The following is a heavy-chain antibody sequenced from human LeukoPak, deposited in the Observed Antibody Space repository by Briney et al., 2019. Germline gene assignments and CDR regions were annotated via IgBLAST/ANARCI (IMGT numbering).Heavy chain of an antibody. CDR2: INPNSGDT. Sequence: ASVKVSCKASGYTFTVYYMHWVRQAPGQGLEWMGRINPNSGDTKYAQNFQGRVTMTRDTSIDTAYMDLSSLRSDDTAVYYCARVGFERPRPSITVVRGVIRPNAFDLWGQGTMVTVSS. CDR1: GYTFTVYY. J-gene: IGHJ3*01. V-gene: IGHV1-2*02. CDR3: ARVGFERPRPSITVVRGVIRPNAFDL. D-gene: IGHD3-10*01.